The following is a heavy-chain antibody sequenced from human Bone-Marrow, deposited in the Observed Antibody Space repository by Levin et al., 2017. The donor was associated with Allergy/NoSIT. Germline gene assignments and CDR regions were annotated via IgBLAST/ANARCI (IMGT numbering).Heavy chain of an antibody. J-gene: IGHJ6*02. D-gene: IGHD1-26*01. CDR1: GFTFSSYA. V-gene: IGHV3-33*01. CDR3: ARDQRRGGYYTNYYYYGMDV. Sequence: PSGGSLRLSCSVSGFTFSSYAMHWVRQAPGKGLEWVSIIWYDGNTKYYADSVRGRFTISRDNSKNTLILQMDSLRAEDTAVYYCARDQRRGGYYTNYYYYGMDVWGQGTTVTVSS. CDR2: IWYDGNTK.